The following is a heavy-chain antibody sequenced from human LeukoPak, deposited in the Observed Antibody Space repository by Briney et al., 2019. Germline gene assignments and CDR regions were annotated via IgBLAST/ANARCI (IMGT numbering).Heavy chain of an antibody. Sequence: GGSLRLSCAASGFTFNSYAMSWVRQAPGKGLEWVSVISGSGGNTYYADSVKGRFTITRDNSKNTLYLQMNSLRAEDTAVYYCARDRDGVLHYWGQGTLVTVSS. J-gene: IGHJ4*02. V-gene: IGHV3-23*01. D-gene: IGHD2-8*01. CDR3: ARDRDGVLHY. CDR1: GFTFNSYA. CDR2: ISGSGGNT.